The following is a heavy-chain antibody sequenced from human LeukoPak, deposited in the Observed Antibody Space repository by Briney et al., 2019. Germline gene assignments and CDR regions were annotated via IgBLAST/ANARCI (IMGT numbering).Heavy chain of an antibody. CDR1: GYSISSGYY. Sequence: SETLSLTCAVSGYSISSGYYWGWVRQPPGKGLEWIGRVYHTGSTYYNPSLESRVTISVDTSKNHFSLKLTSVTAADTAVYYCARYNSGYYYYFDYWGQGTLVTVSS. CDR2: VYHTGST. V-gene: IGHV4-38-2*01. J-gene: IGHJ4*02. CDR3: ARYNSGYYYYFDY. D-gene: IGHD3-22*01.